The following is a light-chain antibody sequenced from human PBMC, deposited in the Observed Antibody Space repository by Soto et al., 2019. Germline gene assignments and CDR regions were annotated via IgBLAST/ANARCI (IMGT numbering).Light chain of an antibody. Sequence: QSALTQPASVSGSPGQSIAISCTGTSSDVGGYNYVSWYQQHPGKAPKVMIYDVNNRPSGVSDRFSGSKSGNTASLTISGLQADDEADYYCSSYTSGSLDGFGTGTKVTVL. CDR3: SSYTSGSLDG. J-gene: IGLJ1*01. CDR2: DVN. V-gene: IGLV2-14*03. CDR1: SSDVGGYNY.